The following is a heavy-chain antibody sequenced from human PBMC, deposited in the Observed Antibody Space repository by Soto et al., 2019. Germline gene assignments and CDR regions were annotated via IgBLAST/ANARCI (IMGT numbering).Heavy chain of an antibody. D-gene: IGHD2-15*01. Sequence: PGGSLTLSCAASGFAFRSYNMNWVRQAPGKGLEWVASISSGSSNIYYADSVKGRFTISRDNAKNSLFLQMDSLRAEDSAVYYCACATVVAATFDFWGQGTLVTVSS. CDR3: ACATVVAATFDF. CDR2: ISSGSSNI. J-gene: IGHJ4*02. V-gene: IGHV3-21*01. CDR1: GFAFRSYN.